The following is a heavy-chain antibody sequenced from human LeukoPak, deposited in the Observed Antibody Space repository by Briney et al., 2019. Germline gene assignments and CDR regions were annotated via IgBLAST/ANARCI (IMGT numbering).Heavy chain of an antibody. Sequence: GGSLRLSCAASGFTFSSYAMSWVRQAPGKGLEWVSTISGSGGSTYYADSVKGRFTISGDYSKNTLYLQMNSLRAEDTAVYYCAKDRERWLAGRYFDHWGQGTLVTVSS. CDR1: GFTFSSYA. CDR2: ISGSGGST. V-gene: IGHV3-23*01. D-gene: IGHD6-19*01. J-gene: IGHJ4*02. CDR3: AKDRERWLAGRYFDH.